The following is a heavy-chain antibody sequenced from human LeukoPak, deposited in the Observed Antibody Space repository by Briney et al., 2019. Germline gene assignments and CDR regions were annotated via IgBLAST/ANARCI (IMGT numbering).Heavy chain of an antibody. J-gene: IGHJ4*02. CDR3: ARDSSSWYGIDY. CDR2: IYYSGST. Sequence: SETLSLTCTVSGASVSGDPYYWGWIRQPPGKGLEWIGNIYYSGSTYYNPSLKSRVTISVDTSKNQFSLKLSSVTAADAAVYYCARDSSSWYGIDYWGQGTLVTVSS. CDR1: GASVSGDPYY. D-gene: IGHD6-13*01. V-gene: IGHV4-39*07.